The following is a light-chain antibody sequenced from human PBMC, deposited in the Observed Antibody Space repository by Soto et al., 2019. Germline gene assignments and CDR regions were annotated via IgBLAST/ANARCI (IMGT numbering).Light chain of an antibody. V-gene: IGKV1-27*01. CDR1: QGISNF. CDR2: AAS. CDR3: QYYNTAPLT. J-gene: IGKJ4*01. Sequence: DIQMTQSPSSLSASVGSGVTITCRASQGISNFVAWYRQQPGKVPKVLIYAASTLQSGVPSRFTGSGSGTDFTLTINSLQPEDVATYYCQYYNTAPLTFGGGTKVDIK.